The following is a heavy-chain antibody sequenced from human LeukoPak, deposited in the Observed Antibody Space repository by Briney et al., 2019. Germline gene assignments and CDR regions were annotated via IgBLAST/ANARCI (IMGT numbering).Heavy chain of an antibody. CDR1: GGSISSTSYY. Sequence: SETLSLTCAVSGGSISSTSYYWAWIRQPPGKGXXWIGTIYYSGSTYHNPSLKSRVTMSVDTSRNQFSLKLSSVDAADTAVYYCAKAGVRYFDSSGLYAFDFWGQGTTVTVSS. D-gene: IGHD3-22*01. V-gene: IGHV4-39*01. J-gene: IGHJ3*01. CDR2: IYYSGST. CDR3: AKAGVRYFDSSGLYAFDF.